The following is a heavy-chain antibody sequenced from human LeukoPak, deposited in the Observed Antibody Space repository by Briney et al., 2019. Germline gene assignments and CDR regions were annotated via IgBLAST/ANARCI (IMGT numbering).Heavy chain of an antibody. Sequence: GGSLRLSCAASGFTFSSYGMHWVRQAPGKGLEWVAVIWYDGSNKYYADSVKGRFTISRDNSKNTLYLQMNSLRDEDTAVYYCARSGYSNYPYYFDYWGQGTLVTVSS. CDR3: ARSGYSNYPYYFDY. CDR1: GFTFSSYG. J-gene: IGHJ4*02. CDR2: IWYDGSNK. D-gene: IGHD4-11*01. V-gene: IGHV3-33*01.